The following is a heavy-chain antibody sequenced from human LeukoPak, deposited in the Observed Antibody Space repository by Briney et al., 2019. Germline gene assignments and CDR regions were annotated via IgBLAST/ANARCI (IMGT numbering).Heavy chain of an antibody. CDR3: ARGQDGSGSRRYYFDY. CDR2: ISYDGSNK. V-gene: IGHV3-30*04. CDR1: GFTFSSYA. D-gene: IGHD3-10*01. Sequence: GRSLRLSCAASGFTFSSYAMHWVRQAPGKGLEWVAVISYDGSNKYYADSVKGRFTISRDNSKNTLYLQMNSLRAEDTAVYYCARGQDGSGSRRYYFDYWGQGTLVTVSS. J-gene: IGHJ4*02.